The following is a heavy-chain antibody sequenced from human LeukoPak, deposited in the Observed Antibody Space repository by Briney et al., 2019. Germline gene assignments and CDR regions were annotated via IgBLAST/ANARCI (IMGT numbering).Heavy chain of an antibody. D-gene: IGHD2/OR15-2a*01. CDR2: ISYDATNK. Sequence: PGGSLRLSCAASGFTFSSSDMHWVRQAPGKGLEWVAVISYDATNKYYADSVKGRFTLSRDNSKNTLYLQTNTLRDEDTAAYYCAKASSNYFYYFEYWGQGTLVTVSS. CDR3: AKASSNYFYYFEY. CDR1: GFTFSSSD. J-gene: IGHJ4*02. V-gene: IGHV3-30*18.